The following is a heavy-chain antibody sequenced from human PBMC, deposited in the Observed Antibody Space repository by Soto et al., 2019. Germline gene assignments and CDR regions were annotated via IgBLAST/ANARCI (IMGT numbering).Heavy chain of an antibody. D-gene: IGHD4-17*01. J-gene: IGHJ6*03. CDR1: GSTFSGSA. CDR2: IRSKANSYAT. Sequence: GGSLRLSCAASGSTFSGSAMHWVRQASGKGLEWVGRIRSKANSYATAYAASVKGRFTISRDDSKNTAYLQMNSLKTEDTAVYYCSTTVTSPYYYYYMDFWGKGTTVTGSS. CDR3: STTVTSPYYYYYMDF. V-gene: IGHV3-73*01.